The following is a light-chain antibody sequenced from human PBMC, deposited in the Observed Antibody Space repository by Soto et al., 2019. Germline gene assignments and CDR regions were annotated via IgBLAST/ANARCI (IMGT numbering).Light chain of an antibody. J-gene: IGLJ1*01. CDR3: SSYTTSSSYV. V-gene: IGLV2-14*01. CDR2: DVT. CDR1: SSDVGGYIY. Sequence: ALTQPASVSGSPGQSITISCTGTSSDVGGYIYVSWYQQHPGKAPKLMIYDVTSRPSGVSYRSSGSKSGNTASLTISGLQAEDEADYYCSSYTTSSSYVFGTGTKVTVL.